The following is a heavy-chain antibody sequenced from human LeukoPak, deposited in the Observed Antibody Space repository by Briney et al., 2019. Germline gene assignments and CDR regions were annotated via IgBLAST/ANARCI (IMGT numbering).Heavy chain of an antibody. CDR2: INHRGST. J-gene: IGHJ3*02. CDR1: GGSFSGYY. D-gene: IGHD3-22*01. CDR3: ANLGPYYYDSSRYEGFDI. V-gene: IGHV4-34*01. Sequence: SETLSLTCAVYGGSFSGYYWTWIRQPPGKRLEWIGEINHRGSTNYNPSLKSRVTISIDTSKNQFSLKLSSVTAADTAVYYCANLGPYYYDSSRYEGFDIWGQGTMVTVSP.